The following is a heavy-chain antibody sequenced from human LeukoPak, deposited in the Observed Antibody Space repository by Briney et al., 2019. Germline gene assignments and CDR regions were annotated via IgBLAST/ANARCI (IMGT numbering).Heavy chain of an antibody. CDR1: GYTFTSYG. CDR2: ISASNGHT. D-gene: IGHD6-6*01. J-gene: IGHJ4*02. Sequence: ASVKVFCKASGYTFTSYGISWVRQAPGQGLEWMGWISASNGHTNFAQKLQGRVTMTTDSSTSTAYMDLRSLRSDDTAVYYCARVGPLQDSSSSLWGQGTLVTVPS. V-gene: IGHV1-18*01. CDR3: ARVGPLQDSSSSL.